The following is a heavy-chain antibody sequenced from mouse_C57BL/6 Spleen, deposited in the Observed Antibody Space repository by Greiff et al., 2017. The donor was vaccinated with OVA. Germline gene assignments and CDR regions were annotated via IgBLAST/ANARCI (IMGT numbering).Heavy chain of an antibody. Sequence: QVQLKESGAELVKPGASVKISCKASGYAFSSYWMNWVKQRPGTGLEWIGQIYPGDGDTNYNGKFKGKATLTADKSSSTAYMQLSSLTSEYSAVYFCARSGDYDLYYAMDYWGQGTSVTVSS. CDR1: GYAFSSYW. CDR3: ARSGDYDLYYAMDY. CDR2: IYPGDGDT. V-gene: IGHV1-80*01. D-gene: IGHD2-4*01. J-gene: IGHJ4*01.